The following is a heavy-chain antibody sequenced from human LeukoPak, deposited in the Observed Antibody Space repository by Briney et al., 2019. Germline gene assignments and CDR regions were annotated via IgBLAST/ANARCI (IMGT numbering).Heavy chain of an antibody. CDR2: INTDGSKT. CDR3: AQDRGATVTTFVY. Sequence: GGSLRLSCAASGFTFSNYWMHWVRQAPGKGLVWVSRINTDGSKTDYTDSVKGRFTISRDNAKNTLSLQMSSLRAEDTAVYYCAQDRGATVTTFVYWGQGTLVTVSS. CDR1: GFTFSNYW. J-gene: IGHJ4*02. V-gene: IGHV3-74*01. D-gene: IGHD4-17*01.